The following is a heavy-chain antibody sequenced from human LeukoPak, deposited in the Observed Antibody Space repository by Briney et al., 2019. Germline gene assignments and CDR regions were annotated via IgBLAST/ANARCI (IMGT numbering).Heavy chain of an antibody. CDR2: IKRNTDGGTT. CDR3: SGHMTSADY. V-gene: IGHV3-15*01. Sequence: GGSLRLSCAASGFIFSNAWMSWVRRAPGKGLEWVARIKRNTDGGTTDYAAPVNGRFTTSRDDSENTVYLQMNSLKIEDTAVYYCSGHMTSADYWGQGTLVTVSS. D-gene: IGHD2-21*02. CDR1: GFIFSNAW. J-gene: IGHJ4*02.